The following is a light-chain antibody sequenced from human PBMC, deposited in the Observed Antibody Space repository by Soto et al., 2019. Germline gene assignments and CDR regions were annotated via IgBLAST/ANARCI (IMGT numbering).Light chain of an antibody. CDR2: GAS. Sequence: EIMMTQSPAILSVSPGERATLSCRVSQSVSSNLAWYQQKPGQAPRLLIYGASTRATGISARFSGSGSGTEFTLTISSLQSEDFGVYYCQQYNNWWTFGQGTKVDIK. J-gene: IGKJ1*01. V-gene: IGKV3-15*01. CDR1: QSVSSN. CDR3: QQYNNWWT.